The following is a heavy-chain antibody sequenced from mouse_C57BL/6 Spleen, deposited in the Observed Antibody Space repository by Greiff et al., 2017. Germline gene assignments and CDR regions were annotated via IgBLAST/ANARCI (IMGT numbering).Heavy chain of an antibody. J-gene: IGHJ4*01. D-gene: IGHD2-3*01. CDR2: IDPSDSYT. Sequence: QVQLQQPGAELVMPGASVKLSCKASGYTFTSSWMHWVKQRPGQGLEWIGEIDPSDSYTNSNQKFKGKSTLTVDKSSSTASMHLSSLTSEDSAVYYWARRTYDLYSLDFWGKGTSVTVSS. CDR1: GYTFTSSW. V-gene: IGHV1-69*01. CDR3: ARRTYDLYSLDF.